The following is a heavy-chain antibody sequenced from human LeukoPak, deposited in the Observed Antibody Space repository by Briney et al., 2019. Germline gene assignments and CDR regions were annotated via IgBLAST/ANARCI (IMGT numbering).Heavy chain of an antibody. Sequence: GGSLRLSCAASGFTFSSYAMSWVRQAPGKGLDWVSAISGSGGSTYYADSVKGRFTISRDNSKNTLYLQMNSLRAEDTAVYYCAKDFWFLEWLSFDYWGQGTLVTVSS. CDR3: AKDFWFLEWLSFDY. CDR1: GFTFSSYA. D-gene: IGHD3-3*01. V-gene: IGHV3-23*01. J-gene: IGHJ4*02. CDR2: ISGSGGST.